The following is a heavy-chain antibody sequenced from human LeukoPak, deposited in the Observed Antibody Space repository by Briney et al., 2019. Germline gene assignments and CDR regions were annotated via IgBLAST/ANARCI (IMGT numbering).Heavy chain of an antibody. Sequence: GRSLRLSCAAAGFTFDEYGMHLVRQAAGKWLECDSLIRGESGSNYYADYVKAPLTISRDNSQTSLYLQMTSLSTEDTALYYCAGSTMVRGVIMRTRDIWGQGTMVTVSS. CDR3: AGSTMVRGVIMRTRDI. D-gene: IGHD3-10*01. V-gene: IGHV3-43*02. CDR2: IRGESGSN. J-gene: IGHJ3*02. CDR1: GFTFDEYG.